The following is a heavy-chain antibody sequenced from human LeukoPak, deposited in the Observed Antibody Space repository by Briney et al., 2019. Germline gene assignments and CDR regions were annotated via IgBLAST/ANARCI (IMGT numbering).Heavy chain of an antibody. CDR3: TRVGGSGWYAFDY. D-gene: IGHD6-19*01. CDR1: GDSVSSNSAT. V-gene: IGHV6-1*01. Sequence: SQTLSLTCAISGDSVSSNSATWNWIRQSPSRGLEWLGRTYYRSQWYNDYAVSVKSRITINPDTSKNQFSLQLNSVTPEDTAVYYYTRVGGSGWYAFDYWGQGTLVTVSS. J-gene: IGHJ4*02. CDR2: TYYRSQWYN.